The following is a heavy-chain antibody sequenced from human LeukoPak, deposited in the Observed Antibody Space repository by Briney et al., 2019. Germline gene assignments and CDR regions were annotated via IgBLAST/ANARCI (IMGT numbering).Heavy chain of an antibody. CDR2: ISSSGSTI. V-gene: IGHV3-48*04. CDR3: ARVASIAAAGLDY. J-gene: IGHJ4*02. CDR1: GFPFTSYS. Sequence: GGSLRLSCAASGFPFTSYSMNWVRQAPGRGLEWVSSISSSGSTIYYADSVKGRFTISRDNAKNSLYLQMNSLRAEDTAVYYCARVASIAAAGLDYWGQGALVTVSS. D-gene: IGHD6-13*01.